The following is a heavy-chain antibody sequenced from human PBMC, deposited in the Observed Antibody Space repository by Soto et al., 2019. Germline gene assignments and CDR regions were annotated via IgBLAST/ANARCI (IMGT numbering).Heavy chain of an antibody. J-gene: IGHJ3*02. V-gene: IGHV3-30-3*01. Sequence: GGSLRLSCAASGFTFSSYAMHWVRQAPGKGLEWVAVISYDGSNKYYADSVKGRFTISRDNSKNTLYLQMNSLRAEDTAVYYCAREGGPFRRDGYHSQLAEVGAFDIWGQGTMVTVSS. CDR1: GFTFSSYA. D-gene: IGHD5-12*01. CDR2: ISYDGSNK. CDR3: AREGGPFRRDGYHSQLAEVGAFDI.